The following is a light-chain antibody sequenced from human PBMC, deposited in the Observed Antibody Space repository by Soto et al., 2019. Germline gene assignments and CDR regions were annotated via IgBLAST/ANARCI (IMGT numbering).Light chain of an antibody. J-gene: IGLJ2*01. CDR3: QSYDSSLSGRGV. Sequence: QSALTQPPSVSGAPGQRVTLSCTGSSSNIGAGYDVHWYQQLPGTAPKLLIYGNSNRPSGVPDRFSGSKSGTSASLAITGRQAEDESDYYCQSYDSSLSGRGVFGGGTKVTVL. CDR1: SSNIGAGYD. CDR2: GNS. V-gene: IGLV1-40*01.